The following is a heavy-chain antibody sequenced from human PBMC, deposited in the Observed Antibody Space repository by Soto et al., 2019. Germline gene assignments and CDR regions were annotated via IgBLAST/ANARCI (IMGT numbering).Heavy chain of an antibody. D-gene: IGHD3-10*01. CDR1: GGTFSSYA. CDR3: ARDLGWGTMVRGVITTTTDYYGMDF. J-gene: IGHJ6*02. Sequence: GASVKVSCKASGGTFSSYAISWVRQAPGQGLEWMGGIIPIFGTANYAQKFQGRVTITADESTSTAYMELSSLRSEDTAVYYCARDLGWGTMVRGVITTTTDYYGMDFSGQGTSVIVSS. V-gene: IGHV1-69*13. CDR2: IIPIFGTA.